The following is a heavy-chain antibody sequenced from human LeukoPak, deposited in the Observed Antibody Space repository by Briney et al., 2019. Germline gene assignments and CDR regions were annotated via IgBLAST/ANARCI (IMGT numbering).Heavy chain of an antibody. V-gene: IGHV3-74*01. J-gene: IGHJ4*02. CDR1: GFTFSNDW. Sequence: GGSMRLSCAASGFTFSNDWLHWVRQAPGKGLVWVSRVTSDGVTSYADSVKGRFTISRDNAKNSLYLQMNSLRAEDTAVYYCARDYGGSSAYFDYWGQGTLVTVSS. CDR3: ARDYGGSSAYFDY. CDR2: VTSDGVT. D-gene: IGHD4-23*01.